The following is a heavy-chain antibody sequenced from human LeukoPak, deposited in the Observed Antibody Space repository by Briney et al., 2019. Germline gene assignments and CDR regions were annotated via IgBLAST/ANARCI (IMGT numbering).Heavy chain of an antibody. CDR2: ISYDGSNK. V-gene: IGHV3-30*18. D-gene: IGHD3-10*01. J-gene: IGHJ4*02. CDR3: AKDPSLITMVRGVLKLSYYFDS. CDR1: GFTFSSYG. Sequence: GRSLRLSCAASGFTFSSYGMHWVRQAPGKGLEWVTVISYDGSNKYYADSVKGRFTISRDNSKNTLYLQMNSLRPEDTAVYYCAKDPSLITMVRGVLKLSYYFDSWGQGTLVTVSS.